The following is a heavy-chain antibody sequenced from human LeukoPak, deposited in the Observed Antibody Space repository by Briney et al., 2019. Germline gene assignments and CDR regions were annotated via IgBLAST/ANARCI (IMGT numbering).Heavy chain of an antibody. D-gene: IGHD2-2*01. CDR1: GFTFSSYS. CDR3: ARASHCSSTSCLYYYYYGMDV. J-gene: IGHJ6*02. Sequence: GGSLRLSCAASGFTFSSYSMNWVRQAPGKGLEWVSSISSSSSTIYYADSVKGRFTISRDNAKNSLYLQMNSLRAEDTAVYYCARASHCSSTSCLYYYYYGMDVWGQGTTVTVSS. CDR2: ISSSSSTI. V-gene: IGHV3-48*01.